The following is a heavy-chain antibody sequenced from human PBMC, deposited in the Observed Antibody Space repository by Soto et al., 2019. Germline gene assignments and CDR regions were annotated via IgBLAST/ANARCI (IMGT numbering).Heavy chain of an antibody. CDR2: ISGSPSST. CDR1: GVTLSTYA. Sequence: GGSLRPACAASGVTLSTYAMSWVCQTPGKGREWVSAISGSPSSTYYADSVKGRFTISRDNSKKTLFLQMSSLRAEDKAVYYCAIDGDDSSGDLYYFDYWGQGTLVTVSS. D-gene: IGHD3-22*01. V-gene: IGHV3-23*01. CDR3: AIDGDDSSGDLYYFDY. J-gene: IGHJ4*02.